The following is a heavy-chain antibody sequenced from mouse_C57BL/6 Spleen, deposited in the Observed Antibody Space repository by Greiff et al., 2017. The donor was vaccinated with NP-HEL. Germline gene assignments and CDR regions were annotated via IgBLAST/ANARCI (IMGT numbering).Heavy chain of an antibody. CDR3: ARSYYYGSSYLYFDY. CDR1: GYTFTSYW. V-gene: IGHV1-52*01. Sequence: QVQLQQPGAELVRPGSSVKLSCKASGYTFTSYWMHWVKQRPIQGLEWIGNIDPSDSETHYNQKFKGKATLTVDKSSSTAYMQLSSLTSEDSAVYYCARSYYYGSSYLYFDYWGQGTTLTVSS. D-gene: IGHD1-1*01. J-gene: IGHJ2*01. CDR2: IDPSDSET.